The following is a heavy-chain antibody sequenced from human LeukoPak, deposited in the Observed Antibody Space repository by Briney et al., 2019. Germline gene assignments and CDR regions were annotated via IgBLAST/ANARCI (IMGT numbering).Heavy chain of an antibody. CDR1: GYSFNGYW. CDR3: ARRRDLYSGSYYPFDY. V-gene: IGHV5-51*01. Sequence: GECLKISCKGSGYSFNGYWIGWVRQMPGKGLKWMGIIYPGDSDARYSPSFQGQVTISADKSISTAYLQWSSLKASDTAMYYCARRRDLYSGSYYPFDYWGQGTLVTVSS. CDR2: IYPGDSDA. J-gene: IGHJ4*02. D-gene: IGHD1-26*01.